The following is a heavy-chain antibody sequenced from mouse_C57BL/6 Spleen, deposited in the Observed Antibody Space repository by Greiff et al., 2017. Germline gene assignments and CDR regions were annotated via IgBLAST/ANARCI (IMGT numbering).Heavy chain of an antibody. Sequence: VQLQQSGAELVRPGASVKLSCKASGYTFTDYYINWVKQRPGQGLEWIARIYPGSGNTYYNEKFKGKATLTAEKSSSTAYMQLSSLTSEDSAVYFCARSRDGNAWFAYWGQGTLVTVSA. J-gene: IGHJ3*01. D-gene: IGHD2-1*01. CDR1: GYTFTDYY. CDR3: ARSRDGNAWFAY. CDR2: IYPGSGNT. V-gene: IGHV1-76*01.